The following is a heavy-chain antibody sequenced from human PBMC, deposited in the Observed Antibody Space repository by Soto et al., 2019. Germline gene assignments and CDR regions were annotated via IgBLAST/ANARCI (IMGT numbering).Heavy chain of an antibody. J-gene: IGHJ3*02. CDR3: ARVGAFCGGDCSHDAFEI. CDR1: GGSISSGGYY. CDR2: MYNSGST. D-gene: IGHD2-21*02. V-gene: IGHV4-31*03. Sequence: QVQLQESGPGLVKPSQTLSLTCTVSGGSISSGGYYWSWIRQHPGKGLEWIGYMYNSGSTYYNPSLRSRIIISGDTSKNQFSLKLSSVTAADTAVYYCARVGAFCGGDCSHDAFEIWGQGTMVTVSS.